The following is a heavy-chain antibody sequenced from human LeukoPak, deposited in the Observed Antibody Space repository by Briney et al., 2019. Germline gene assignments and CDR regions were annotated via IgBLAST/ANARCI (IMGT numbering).Heavy chain of an antibody. CDR2: INPSGGNT. Sequence: ASVKVSCKASGYTFTSYYMHWVRQAPGQGLEWMGIINPSGGNTSYAQKFQGRVTMTRDTSTSTVYMELSSLRSEDTAVYYCARGPIAVAGSKGASAFDIWGQGTMVTVSS. CDR3: ARGPIAVAGSKGASAFDI. J-gene: IGHJ3*02. D-gene: IGHD6-19*01. CDR1: GYTFTSYY. V-gene: IGHV1-46*01.